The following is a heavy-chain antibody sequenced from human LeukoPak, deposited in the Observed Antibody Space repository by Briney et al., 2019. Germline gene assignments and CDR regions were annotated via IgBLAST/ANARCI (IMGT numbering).Heavy chain of an antibody. D-gene: IGHD3-3*01. CDR3: ARGPKSVYGVVYYYGMDL. Sequence: SVKVSCRAFGGTFSSYAISWVRQAPGQGLEWMGGIIPIFGTANYAQKFQGRVTITADESTSTAYMELSSLRSEDTAVYYCARGPKSVYGVVYYYGMDLWGQGTTVIVSS. CDR2: IIPIFGTA. CDR1: GGTFSSYA. V-gene: IGHV1-69*13. J-gene: IGHJ6*02.